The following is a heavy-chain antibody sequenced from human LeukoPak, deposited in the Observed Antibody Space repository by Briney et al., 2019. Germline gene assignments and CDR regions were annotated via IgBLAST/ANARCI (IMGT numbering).Heavy chain of an antibody. Sequence: SETLSLTCAVYGESFSGYYWSWIRQPPGKGLEWIVEINHSGRTNYNPPLKSRVTMSVDTSKNQFSLNLSSVTAADTAVYYCGGRGPESTFDYWGQGSLVTVSS. D-gene: IGHD2-2*01. CDR2: INHSGRT. V-gene: IGHV4-34*01. CDR1: GESFSGYY. J-gene: IGHJ4*02. CDR3: GGRGPESTFDY.